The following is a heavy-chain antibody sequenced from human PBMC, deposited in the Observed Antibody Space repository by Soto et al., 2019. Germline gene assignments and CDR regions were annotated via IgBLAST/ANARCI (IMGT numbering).Heavy chain of an antibody. D-gene: IGHD1-1*01. V-gene: IGHV2-5*02. J-gene: IGHJ4*02. CDR3: VHRAGIDGNWNGGYFDY. Sequence: QITLRESGPTRVKPTQTLTLTCTFSGFSLSARPVAVGWIRQPPGKALERLALIYWDDDKRYSPSLMSRLTITKDTSNNQVVRTMTNMDPLDTAIYYCVHRAGIDGNWNGGYFDYWGQGALVTVSS. CDR1: GFSLSARPVA. CDR2: IYWDDDK.